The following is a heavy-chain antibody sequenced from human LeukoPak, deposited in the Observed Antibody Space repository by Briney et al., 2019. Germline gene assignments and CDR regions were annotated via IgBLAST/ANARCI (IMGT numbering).Heavy chain of an antibody. CDR1: GGTFSSYA. J-gene: IGHJ6*03. Sequence: SVKVSCKPSGGTFSSYAICWVRQAPGQGLEWMGGIIPISATASYAQKFQGRVTITADESTSTAYMELTSLRSEDTAVYYCARAYCSSTSCYYYYYMDVWGKGTTVTVSS. CDR3: ARAYCSSTSCYYYYYMDV. D-gene: IGHD2-2*01. V-gene: IGHV1-69*13. CDR2: IIPISATA.